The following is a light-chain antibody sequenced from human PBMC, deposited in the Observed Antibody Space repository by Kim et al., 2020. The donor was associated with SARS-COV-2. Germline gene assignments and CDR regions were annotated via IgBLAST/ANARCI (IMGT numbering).Light chain of an antibody. V-gene: IGLV3-19*01. CDR1: SLRSYY. CDR2: GKN. Sequence: VQSVRSTGKGDSLRSYYASCYQQKPGRAPVLVIYGKNNRPSGVPDLFSGSSTANTASLTITGAQAEDEAVYYCNSRDSSGTHLVFGGGTQLTVL. J-gene: IGLJ7*01. CDR3: NSRDSSGTHLV.